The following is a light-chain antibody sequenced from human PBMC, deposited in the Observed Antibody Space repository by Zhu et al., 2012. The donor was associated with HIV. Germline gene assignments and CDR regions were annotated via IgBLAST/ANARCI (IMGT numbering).Light chain of an antibody. CDR3: QHYVPSPMYT. CDR1: QTVSRNY. CDR2: GAS. J-gene: IGKJ2*01. Sequence: EIVLTQSPGTLSLSPGERATLSCRASQTVSRNYLAWYQQKPGQAPRLLIYGASRRVTGIPDRFSGSGSGTDFTLTISRLEPEDFAVYYCQHYVPSPMYTFGQGTNLEIK. V-gene: IGKV3-20*01.